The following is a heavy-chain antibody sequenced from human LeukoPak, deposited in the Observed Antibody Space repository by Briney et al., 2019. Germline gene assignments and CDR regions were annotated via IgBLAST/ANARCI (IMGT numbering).Heavy chain of an antibody. Sequence: GGSLRLSCAASGFTFDDYAMHWVRQAPGKGLEWVSGISWNSGTIGYADSVTGRFTISRDNAKNSLYLQMNSLRAEDTALYYCAKDNVFGGELDYWGQGTLATVSS. V-gene: IGHV3-9*01. CDR1: GFTFDDYA. CDR3: AKDNVFGGELDY. J-gene: IGHJ4*02. D-gene: IGHD3-10*01. CDR2: ISWNSGTI.